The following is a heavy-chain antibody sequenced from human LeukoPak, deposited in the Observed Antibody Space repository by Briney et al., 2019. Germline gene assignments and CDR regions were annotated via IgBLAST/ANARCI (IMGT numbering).Heavy chain of an antibody. CDR2: IGGDGSST. CDR1: GFTFIPYW. D-gene: IGHD5-12*01. V-gene: IGHV3-74*01. Sequence: RGSLRLSCAASGFTFIPYWMHWVRQAPGKGLEWVSGIGGDGSSTDYADSVKGGFTISSDNTKNTLHLQMNSLAAEDTAVYCCARDRGYEIVDRWGEGTVVTVSS. CDR3: ARDRGYEIVDR. J-gene: IGHJ5*02.